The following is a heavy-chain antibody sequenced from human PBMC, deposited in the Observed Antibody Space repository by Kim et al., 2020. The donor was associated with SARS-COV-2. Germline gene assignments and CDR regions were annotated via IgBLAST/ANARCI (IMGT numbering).Heavy chain of an antibody. J-gene: IGHJ4*02. CDR2: IYPGDSDT. CDR3: ARREYQLLTGDVDTAMVGQDFFDY. V-gene: IGHV5-51*01. CDR1: GYSFTSYW. D-gene: IGHD5-18*01. Sequence: GESLKISCKGSGYSFTSYWIGWVRQMPGKGLEWMGIIYPGDSDTRYSPSFQGQVTISADKSISTAYLQWSSLKASDTAMYYCARREYQLLTGDVDTAMVGQDFFDYWGQGTLVTVSS.